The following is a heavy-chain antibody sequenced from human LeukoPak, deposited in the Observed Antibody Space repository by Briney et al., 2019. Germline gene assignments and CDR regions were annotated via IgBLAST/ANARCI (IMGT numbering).Heavy chain of an antibody. V-gene: IGHV5-10-1*01. D-gene: IGHD5-18*01. J-gene: IGHJ4*02. Sequence: GESLKVSCKGSGYSFTSYWISWVRQMPGKGLEWMGRIDPSDSYTNYSPSFQGHVTISADKSISTAYLQWSSLKASDTAMYYCARVPPSVDTAMAFDYWGQGTLATVSS. CDR3: ARVPPSVDTAMAFDY. CDR1: GYSFTSYW. CDR2: IDPSDSYT.